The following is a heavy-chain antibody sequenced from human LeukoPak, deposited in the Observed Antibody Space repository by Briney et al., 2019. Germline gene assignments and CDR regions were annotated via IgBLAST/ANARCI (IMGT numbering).Heavy chain of an antibody. V-gene: IGHV4-59*01. Sequence: PSETLSLTCTVSGGSISSYHWSWIRQPPGKGLEWIGYIYYSGSTNYNPSLKSRVTISVDTSKNQFSLKLSSVTAADTAVYYCARRLDYYYGMDVWGQGTTVTVSS. D-gene: IGHD4-11*01. CDR2: IYYSGST. J-gene: IGHJ6*02. CDR1: GGSISSYH. CDR3: ARRLDYYYGMDV.